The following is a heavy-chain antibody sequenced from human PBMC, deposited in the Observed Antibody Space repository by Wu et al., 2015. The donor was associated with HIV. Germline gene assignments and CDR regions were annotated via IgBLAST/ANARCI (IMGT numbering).Heavy chain of an antibody. CDR2: MNPNSGNT. CDR3: ARVIHRRLPAAGTDYYYYGMDV. V-gene: IGHV1-8*01. D-gene: IGHD6-13*01. Sequence: QVQLVQSGAEVKKSGASVKVSCKTSGYTFTTYDINWVRQATGQGLEWMGWMNPNSGNTGYAQMFQGRVTMTRNTSISTAYMELSSLTSEDTALYYCARVIHRRLPAAGTDYYYYGMDVWGQGTTVTVSS. CDR1: GYTFTTYD. J-gene: IGHJ6*02.